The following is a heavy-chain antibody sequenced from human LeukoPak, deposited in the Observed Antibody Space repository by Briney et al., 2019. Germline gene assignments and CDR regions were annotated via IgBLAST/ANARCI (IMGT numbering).Heavy chain of an antibody. D-gene: IGHD2-15*01. CDR1: GFTFSSYG. CDR2: IRYDGSNK. Sequence: PGGYLRLSCAASGFTFSSYGMHWVRQAPGKGLEWVAFIRYDGSNKYYADSVKGRFTISRDNSKNTLYLQMNSLRAEDTAVYYCAKGDIVVVVAAGSGFDYWGQGTLVTVSS. J-gene: IGHJ4*02. V-gene: IGHV3-30*02. CDR3: AKGDIVVVVAAGSGFDY.